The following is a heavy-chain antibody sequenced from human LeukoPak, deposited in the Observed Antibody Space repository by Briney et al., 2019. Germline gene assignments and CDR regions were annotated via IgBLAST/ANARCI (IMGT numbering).Heavy chain of an antibody. Sequence: ASVKVSCKASGYTFTSYDINWVRQATGQGLEWMGWMNPNSGDTGYVQKFQGRVTMTRDTSISTAYMELSRLRSDDTAVYYCARESSRDDYVWGSYRPDYWGQGTLVTVSS. V-gene: IGHV1-8*01. D-gene: IGHD3-16*02. CDR2: MNPNSGDT. J-gene: IGHJ4*02. CDR1: GYTFTSYD. CDR3: ARESSRDDYVWGSYRPDY.